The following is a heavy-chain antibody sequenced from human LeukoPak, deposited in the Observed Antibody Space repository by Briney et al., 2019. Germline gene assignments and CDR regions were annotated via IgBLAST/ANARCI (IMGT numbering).Heavy chain of an antibody. D-gene: IGHD3-22*01. CDR3: ARGDYYDSSGFYTDAFDI. J-gene: IGHJ3*02. CDR1: GFTLCMSR. V-gene: IGHV3-7*01. CDR2: IKQDGSEK. Sequence: PGGSLRLSCAASGFTLCMSRMSCVPQAPGRGVEGVANIKQDGSEKFYVDSVKCRFNISRDNAKNSLYLQMNSLRAEDTALYYCARGDYYDSSGFYTDAFDIWGQGKMATVS.